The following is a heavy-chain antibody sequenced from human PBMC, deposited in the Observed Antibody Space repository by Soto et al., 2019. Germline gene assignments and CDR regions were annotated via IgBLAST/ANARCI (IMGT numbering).Heavy chain of an antibody. CDR2: INPNSGGT. V-gene: IGHV1-2*02. CDR1: GYTFTSYG. J-gene: IGHJ6*02. Sequence: ASVKVSCKASGYTFTSYGISWVRQAPGQGLEWMGWINPNSGGTNYARKFQGRVTMTRDTSISTAYMELSRLRSDDTAVYYCARPYYYDSSVPYGMDVWGQGTTVTVS. D-gene: IGHD3-22*01. CDR3: ARPYYYDSSVPYGMDV.